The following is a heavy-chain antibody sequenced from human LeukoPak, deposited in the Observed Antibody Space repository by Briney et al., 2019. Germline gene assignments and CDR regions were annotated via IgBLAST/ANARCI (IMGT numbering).Heavy chain of an antibody. J-gene: IGHJ4*02. V-gene: IGHV4-61*02. CDR1: GGSISSGSYY. CDR3: ARDGGVDLYSSNSELDY. D-gene: IGHD6-13*01. Sequence: PSETLSLTCTVSGGSISSGSYYWSWIRQPAGKGREWIGRIYTSGSTNYNPSLKSRVTISVDTSKNQFSLKLSSATAADTAVYYCARDGGVDLYSSNSELDYWGQGTLVTVSS. CDR2: IYTSGST.